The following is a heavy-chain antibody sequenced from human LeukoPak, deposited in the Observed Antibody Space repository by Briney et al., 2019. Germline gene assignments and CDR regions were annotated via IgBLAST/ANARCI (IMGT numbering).Heavy chain of an antibody. D-gene: IGHD6-13*01. J-gene: IGHJ4*02. V-gene: IGHV3-23*01. Sequence: PGGSLRLSCAASGFTFSSYGMSWVRQAPGKGLEWVSAISGSGGNTYYADSVKGRFTISRDNSKNTLYLQMNSLRAEDTAVYYCARGAVATFAYSSSWSGAYFDYWGQGTLVTVSS. CDR1: GFTFSSYG. CDR3: ARGAVATFAYSSSWSGAYFDY. CDR2: ISGSGGNT.